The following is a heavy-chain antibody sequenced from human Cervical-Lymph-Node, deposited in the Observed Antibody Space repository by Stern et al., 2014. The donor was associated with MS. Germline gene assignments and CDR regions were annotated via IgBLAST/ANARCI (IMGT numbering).Heavy chain of an antibody. CDR1: GFTFSNYA. CDR2: ISYGGSNT. CDR3: ARANYDFWSGYPDFHYYGMDV. Sequence: VQLVESGGGVVQPGRALRLSCAASGFTFSNYAMHWVRQAPGKGLEWVAVISYGGSNTYYADSVKGRFTISRDNSKNTLYLQMNSLRAEDTAVYYCARANYDFWSGYPDFHYYGMDVWGQGTTVTVSS. D-gene: IGHD3-3*01. J-gene: IGHJ6*02. V-gene: IGHV3-30-3*01.